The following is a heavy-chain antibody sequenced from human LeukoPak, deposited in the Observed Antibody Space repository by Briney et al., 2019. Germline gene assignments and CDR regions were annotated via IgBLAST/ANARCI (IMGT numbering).Heavy chain of an antibody. CDR1: GYTFTSYY. CDR3: ASSSSWLTPFDY. V-gene: IGHV1-46*01. CDR2: INPSGGST. J-gene: IGHJ4*02. Sequence: ASVKVSCKASGYTFTSYYMHWVRQAPGQGLEWMGIINPSGGSTSYAQKFQGRVTMTRDMSTSTVYMELSSLRSEDTAVYYCASSSSWLTPFDYWGQGTLVTVSS. D-gene: IGHD6-13*01.